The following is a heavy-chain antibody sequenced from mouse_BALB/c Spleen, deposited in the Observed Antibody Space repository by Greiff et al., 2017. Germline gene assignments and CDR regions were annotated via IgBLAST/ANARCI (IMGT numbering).Heavy chain of an antibody. V-gene: IGHV5-17*02. CDR1: GFTFSSFG. Sequence: DVQLVESGGGLVQPGGSRKLSCAASGFTFSSFGMHWVRQAPEKGLEWVAYISSGSSTIYYADTVKGRFTISRDNPKNTLFLQMISLRSEDTAMYYCARGWYYGNYGLAYWGQGTLVTVSA. CDR2: ISSGSSTI. CDR3: ARGWYYGNYGLAY. J-gene: IGHJ3*01. D-gene: IGHD2-1*01.